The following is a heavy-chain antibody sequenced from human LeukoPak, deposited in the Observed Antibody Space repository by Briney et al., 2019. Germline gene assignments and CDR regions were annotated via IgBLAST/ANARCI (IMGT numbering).Heavy chain of an antibody. V-gene: IGHV4-34*01. CDR3: ARSRLWPTGTVDI. J-gene: IGHJ3*02. CDR1: GGSFRGYY. CDR2: INHGGST. D-gene: IGHD2-8*02. Sequence: KLSETLSLTCGVVGGSFRGYYWTWIRQSPGKGLEWIGEINHGGSTTYNPSLRSRVTISIDTSNGHFSLKLTSVTAADTALYFCARSRLWPTGTVDIWDRGTMVTVSS.